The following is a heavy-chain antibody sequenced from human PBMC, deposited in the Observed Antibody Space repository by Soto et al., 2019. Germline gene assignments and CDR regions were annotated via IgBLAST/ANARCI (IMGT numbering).Heavy chain of an antibody. J-gene: IGHJ4*02. CDR1: GGSFSGYY. CDR3: ARIGTPRFDY. Sequence: QVQLQQWGAGLLKPSETLSLTCAVYGGSFSGYYWSWIRQPPGKGLEWIGEINHSGSTNYNPSLKSLVTISVDTSKNQFSLKLSSVTAADTSVYYCARIGTPRFDYWGQGTLVTVSS. D-gene: IGHD1-7*01. V-gene: IGHV4-34*01. CDR2: INHSGST.